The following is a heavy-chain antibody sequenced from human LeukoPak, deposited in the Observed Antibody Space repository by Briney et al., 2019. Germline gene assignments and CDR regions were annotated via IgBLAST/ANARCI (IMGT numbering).Heavy chain of an antibody. V-gene: IGHV3-23*01. J-gene: IGHJ4*02. CDR1: GFTFSSYA. CDR2: IRSGGDT. CDR3: ERYCSGVSCYSGYDY. D-gene: IGHD2-15*01. Sequence: GGSLRLSCAASGFTFSSYAMSWVRQAPGKGLEWVSTIRSGGDTYYADSVKGRFTISRDNSKNTLNLQMNSLRAEDTAVYSCERYCSGVSCYSGYDYWGQGTLITVSS.